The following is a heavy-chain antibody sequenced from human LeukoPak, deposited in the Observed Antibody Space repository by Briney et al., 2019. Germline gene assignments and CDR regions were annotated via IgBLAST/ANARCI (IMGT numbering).Heavy chain of an antibody. CDR1: GFTFSSYR. D-gene: IGHD6-19*01. CDR2: ISRSSTTI. Sequence: GSLRLSCAASGFTFSSYRMNWVRQAPGKGLEWVSYISRSSTTIYYADSVKGRFTISRDNAKNSLYLEVNSLRDEDTAVYYCARRSEWLVGSVYYYGMDVWGQGTTVTVSS. J-gene: IGHJ6*02. CDR3: ARRSEWLVGSVYYYGMDV. V-gene: IGHV3-48*02.